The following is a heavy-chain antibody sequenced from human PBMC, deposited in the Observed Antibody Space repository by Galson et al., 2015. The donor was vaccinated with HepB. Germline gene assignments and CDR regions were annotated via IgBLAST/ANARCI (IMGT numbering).Heavy chain of an antibody. CDR2: IDPSDSYT. V-gene: IGHV5-10-1*01. CDR3: ARRTNIVVVPAAIGGSWFDP. D-gene: IGHD2-2*01. CDR1: GYSFTSYW. J-gene: IGHJ5*02. Sequence: QSGAEVKKPGESLRISCKGSGYSFTSYWISWVRQMPGKGLEWMGRIDPSDSYTNYSPSFQGHVTISADKSISTAYPQWSSLKASDTAMYYCARRTNIVVVPAAIGGSWFDPWGQGTLVTVSS.